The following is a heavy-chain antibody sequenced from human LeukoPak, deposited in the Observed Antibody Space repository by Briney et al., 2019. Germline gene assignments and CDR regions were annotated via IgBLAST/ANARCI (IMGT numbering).Heavy chain of an antibody. D-gene: IGHD1-26*01. Sequence: GGSLRLSCAVSGFTFSSYWMSWVRQAPGKGLGWVATIKPDGSEKSYVDSVKGRFTFSRDNAKNSLYLRMNSLRAEDTAFYYCARHGGRSFDYWGQGTPVTVSS. V-gene: IGHV3-7*02. J-gene: IGHJ4*02. CDR2: IKPDGSEK. CDR1: GFTFSSYW. CDR3: ARHGGRSFDY.